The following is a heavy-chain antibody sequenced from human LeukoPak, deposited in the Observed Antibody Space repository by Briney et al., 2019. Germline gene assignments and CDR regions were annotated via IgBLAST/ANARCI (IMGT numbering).Heavy chain of an antibody. J-gene: IGHJ5*02. CDR3: VKDNGRWFDP. CDR1: GGSMRSNY. Sequence: LETLSLTCTVSGGSMRSNYWSLIRQPPGKGLEWIGNIYYSGSTNYNPSLKSRVTISIDPSKNQFSLKLSSVTAADTAIYYCVKDNGRWFDPWGQGTLVIVSS. V-gene: IGHV4-59*01. CDR2: IYYSGST. D-gene: IGHD1-26*01.